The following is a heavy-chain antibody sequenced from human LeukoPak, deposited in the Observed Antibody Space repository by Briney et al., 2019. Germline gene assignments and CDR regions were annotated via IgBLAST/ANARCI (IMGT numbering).Heavy chain of an antibody. CDR1: GFTSSSYA. V-gene: IGHV3-23*01. D-gene: IGHD3-3*01. CDR3: AKEVRFFEWFLDGTCYIEV. Sequence: GGSLRLSCAASGFTSSSYAMSWVRQAPGKGLEWVSAISGSGGSTYYADSVKGRFTISRDNSKNTLYLQMNRLRPEEPAVYCCAKEVRFFEWFLDGTCYIEVWVKGTTVAVSS. J-gene: IGHJ6*03. CDR2: ISGSGGST.